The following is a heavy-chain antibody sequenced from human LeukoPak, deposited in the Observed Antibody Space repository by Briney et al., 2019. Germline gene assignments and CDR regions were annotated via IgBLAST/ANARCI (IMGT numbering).Heavy chain of an antibody. CDR2: ISWNSGSI. V-gene: IGHV3-9*01. Sequence: GGSLRLSCAASGFTFDDYAMHWVRQAPGKGLEWVSGISWNSGSIGYADSVKGRFTISRDNAKNTLYLQMNSLRAEDTAVYYCARRGAVAGTEDYWGRGTLVTVSA. D-gene: IGHD6-19*01. CDR1: GFTFDDYA. CDR3: ARRGAVAGTEDY. J-gene: IGHJ4*02.